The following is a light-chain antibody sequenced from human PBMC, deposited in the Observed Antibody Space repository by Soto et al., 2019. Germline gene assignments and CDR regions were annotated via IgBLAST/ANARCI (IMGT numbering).Light chain of an antibody. CDR2: GAS. CDR3: QHYGDSPPRA. CDR1: QSISNTY. Sequence: EIVLTQSPGTLSLSPGERATLSCRASQSISNTYLVWYQQKVGQAPRLLIYGASNRATGIPDRFSGSGSGTDFTLTISRLEPEDFAVYYCQHYGDSPPRAFGQGTKVEVK. J-gene: IGKJ1*01. V-gene: IGKV3-20*01.